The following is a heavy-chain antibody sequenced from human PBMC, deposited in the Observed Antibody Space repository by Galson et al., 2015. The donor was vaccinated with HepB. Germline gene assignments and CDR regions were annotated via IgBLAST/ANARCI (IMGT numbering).Heavy chain of an antibody. CDR1: GFTFNNHW. Sequence: SLRLSCAASGFTFNNHWMNWVRQAPGKGLEWVAVIRYDGRNKYYADSVKGRFTISRDNSKNTLYLQMNSLRAEDTAVYYCARDFPHPGLVADGEGFDYWGQGTLITVSS. D-gene: IGHD2-15*01. CDR2: IRYDGRNK. V-gene: IGHV3-33*08. J-gene: IGHJ4*02. CDR3: ARDFPHPGLVADGEGFDY.